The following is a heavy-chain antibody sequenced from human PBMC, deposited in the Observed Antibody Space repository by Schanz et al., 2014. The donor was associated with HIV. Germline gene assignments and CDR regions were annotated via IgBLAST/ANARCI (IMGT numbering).Heavy chain of an antibody. Sequence: QVQLVQSGAEVKKPGASVKVSCKASGYSFTGYYIHWVRQAPGQGLEWMGMINPSGASTTYARKLQGRVTMTSDTSTSTVYMHLSSLRSDDTAVYFCARDFNIGDQYYFDHWGQGTLVTVSS. D-gene: IGHD2-21*02. J-gene: IGHJ4*02. CDR3: ARDFNIGDQYYFDH. V-gene: IGHV1-46*04. CDR2: INPSGAST. CDR1: GYSFTGYY.